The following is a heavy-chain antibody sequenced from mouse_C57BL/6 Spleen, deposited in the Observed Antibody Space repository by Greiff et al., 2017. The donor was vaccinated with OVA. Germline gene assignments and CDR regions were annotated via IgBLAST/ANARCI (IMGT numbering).Heavy chain of an antibody. CDR1: GFTFSDYY. D-gene: IGHD1-1*01. Sequence: DVKLVESGGGLVQPGGSLKLSCAASGFTFSDYYMYWVRQTPEKRLEWVAYISNGGGSTYYPDTVKGRFTISRDNAKNTLYLQMSRLKSEDTAMYYGARQEDYYGSSYEWYFGVWGTGTTVTVSS. CDR2: ISNGGGST. V-gene: IGHV5-12*01. J-gene: IGHJ1*03. CDR3: ARQEDYYGSSYEWYFGV.